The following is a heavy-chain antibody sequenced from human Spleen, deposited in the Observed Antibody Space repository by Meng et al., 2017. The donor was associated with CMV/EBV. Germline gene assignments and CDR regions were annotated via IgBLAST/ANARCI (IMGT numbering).Heavy chain of an antibody. CDR2: INPSGGST. CDR1: GYTFTSYY. V-gene: IGHV1-2*02. CDR3: ALGIAVAGTPFDY. J-gene: IGHJ4*02. Sequence: ASVKVSCKAFGYTFTSYYMHWVRQAPGQGLEWMGRINPSGGSTNYAQKFQGRVTMTRDTSISTAYMELSRLRSDDTAVYYCALGIAVAGTPFDYWGQGTLVTVSS. D-gene: IGHD6-19*01.